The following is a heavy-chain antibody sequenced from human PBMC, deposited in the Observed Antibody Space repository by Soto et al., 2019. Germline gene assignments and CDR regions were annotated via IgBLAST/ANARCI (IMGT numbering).Heavy chain of an antibody. CDR3: AREGGVVVVVAAPQKSLVPRYFDY. V-gene: IGHV3-30-3*01. Sequence: QVQLVESGGGVVQPGRSLRLSCAASGFTFSSYAMHWVRQAPGKGLEWVAVISYDGSNKYYADSVKGRFTISRDNSKNTLYLQMNSLRAEDTAVYYCAREGGVVVVVAAPQKSLVPRYFDYWGQGTLVTVSS. J-gene: IGHJ4*02. CDR1: GFTFSSYA. CDR2: ISYDGSNK. D-gene: IGHD2-15*01.